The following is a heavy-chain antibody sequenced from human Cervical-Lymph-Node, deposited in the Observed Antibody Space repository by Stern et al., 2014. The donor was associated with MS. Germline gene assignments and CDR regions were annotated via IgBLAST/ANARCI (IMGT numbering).Heavy chain of an antibody. CDR2: IYPDDSDI. Sequence: VQLVQSGAEVKKPGESLKISCKGSGYTFTNNWIAWVRQMPGKGLEWMGIIYPDDSDIRYSPSLQGQVTISAEKSISTAYLQWSSRKAGDSAVYYCARPPPRRKWDDPNYGMDVWGQGTTVTVSS. D-gene: IGHD1-1*01. J-gene: IGHJ6*02. V-gene: IGHV5-51*03. CDR3: ARPPPRRKWDDPNYGMDV. CDR1: GYTFTNNW.